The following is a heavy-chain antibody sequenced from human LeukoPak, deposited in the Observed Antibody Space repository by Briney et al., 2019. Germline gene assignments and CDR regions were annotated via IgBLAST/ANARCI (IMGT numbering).Heavy chain of an antibody. Sequence: GGSLRLSCAASGFTFSSYSMNWVRQAPGKGLEWVSSISSSSSYIYYADSVKGRFTISRDNAKNSLYLQMNSLRAEDMAVYYCARDSLTTGFCYWGQGTLVTVSS. CDR2: ISSSSSYI. CDR1: GFTFSSYS. J-gene: IGHJ4*02. V-gene: IGHV3-21*01. D-gene: IGHD4-17*01. CDR3: ARDSLTTGFCY.